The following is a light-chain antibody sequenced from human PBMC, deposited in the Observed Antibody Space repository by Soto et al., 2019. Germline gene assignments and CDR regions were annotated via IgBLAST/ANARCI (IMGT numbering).Light chain of an antibody. CDR2: GVS. V-gene: IGLV2-8*01. CDR3: SSYAGSNNLGV. Sequence: QSVLTQPPSASGSPGQSVTISCTGTSSDVGGYNYVSWYQQHPGKAPKLMIYGVSKRPSGVPARFSGSKSGNTASLTVSGLQAEDEADYYCSSYAGSNNLGVFGGGTQLTVL. J-gene: IGLJ2*01. CDR1: SSDVGGYNY.